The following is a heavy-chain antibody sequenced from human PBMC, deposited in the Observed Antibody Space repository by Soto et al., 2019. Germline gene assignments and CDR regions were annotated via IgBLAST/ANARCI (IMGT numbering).Heavy chain of an antibody. J-gene: IGHJ6*02. CDR2: ISWNSGSI. Sequence: PGGSLRLSCAASGFTFDDYAMHWVRQAPGKGLEWVSGISWNSGSIGYADSVKGRFTISRDNAKNSLYLQMNSLRAEDTALYYCAKARAYDSSGYYDYGMDVWGQGTTVTVSS. CDR1: GFTFDDYA. D-gene: IGHD3-22*01. CDR3: AKARAYDSSGYYDYGMDV. V-gene: IGHV3-9*01.